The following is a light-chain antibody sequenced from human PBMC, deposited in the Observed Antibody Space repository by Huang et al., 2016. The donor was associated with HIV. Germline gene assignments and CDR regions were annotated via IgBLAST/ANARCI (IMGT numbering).Light chain of an antibody. CDR3: QQYNSWPPLT. CDR1: QSVSSN. Sequence: EIVMTQSPATLSVSPGEGATLSCRASQSVSSNLAWYQQKIGQAPRLLIYAASTRATGIPARFSGSGSETEVTLTISSLQSEDFAVYYCQQYNSWPPLTFGGGTKVEIK. V-gene: IGKV3-15*01. CDR2: AAS. J-gene: IGKJ4*01.